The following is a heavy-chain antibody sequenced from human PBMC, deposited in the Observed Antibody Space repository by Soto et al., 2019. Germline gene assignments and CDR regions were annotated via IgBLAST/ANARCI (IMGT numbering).Heavy chain of an antibody. V-gene: IGHV4-34*01. J-gene: IGHJ6*02. CDR2: INHSGST. CDR3: ARDKSMVRGVKYYYYGMDV. D-gene: IGHD3-10*01. CDR1: GGSFSGFY. Sequence: SETLSLTCAVYGGSFSGFYWSWIRQPPGKGLEWIGEINHSGSTNYNPSLKSRVTISVDTSKNQFSLKLSSVTAADTAVYYCARDKSMVRGVKYYYYGMDVWGQGTTVTVSS.